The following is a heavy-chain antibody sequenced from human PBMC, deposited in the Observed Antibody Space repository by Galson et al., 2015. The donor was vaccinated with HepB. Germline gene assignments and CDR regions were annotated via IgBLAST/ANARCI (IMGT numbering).Heavy chain of an antibody. V-gene: IGHV3-33*08. D-gene: IGHD4-11*01. J-gene: IGHJ4*02. CDR1: GFTFSSYA. CDR3: ARASFGNYGAVRLDY. Sequence: SLRLSCAASGFTFSSYAMHWVRQAPGKGLEWVAVIWYDGSNKYYADSVKGRFTISRDNSKNTLYLQMNSLRAEDTAVYYCARASFGNYGAVRLDYWGQGTLVTVSS. CDR2: IWYDGSNK.